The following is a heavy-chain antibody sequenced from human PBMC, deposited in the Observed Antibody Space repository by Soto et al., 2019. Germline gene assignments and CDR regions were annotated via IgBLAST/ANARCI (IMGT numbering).Heavy chain of an antibody. V-gene: IGHV3-73*01. D-gene: IGHD3-3*01. CDR2: IRSKGNNYAT. CDR1: GFTFSGSA. Sequence: EVQLVESGGGLVQPGGSLKLSCAASGFTFSGSALHWVRQASGKGLEWVGRIRSKGNNYATAYGASLKGRFTISRDDSKNTAYLQMNSLNTEDTAVYYCSRQASDFWSGKPQYYMDVWGKGTTVPVSS. J-gene: IGHJ6*03. CDR3: SRQASDFWSGKPQYYMDV.